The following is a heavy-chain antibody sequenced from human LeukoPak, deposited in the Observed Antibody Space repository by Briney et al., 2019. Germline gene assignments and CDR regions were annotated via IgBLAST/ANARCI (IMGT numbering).Heavy chain of an antibody. CDR1: GFTFTSYA. CDR2: ISGSGGST. CDR3: AKRIIAVAGRHFDY. D-gene: IGHD6-19*01. V-gene: IGHV3-23*01. Sequence: PGGSLRLSCAASGFTFTSYAMSWIRQAPGKGLEWVSAISGSGGSTYYADSVKGRFTISRDNSKNTLYLQMNSLRAEDTAVYYCAKRIIAVAGRHFDYWGQGTLVTVSS. J-gene: IGHJ4*02.